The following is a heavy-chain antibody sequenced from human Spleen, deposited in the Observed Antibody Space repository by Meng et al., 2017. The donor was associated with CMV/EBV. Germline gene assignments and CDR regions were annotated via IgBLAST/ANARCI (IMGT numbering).Heavy chain of an antibody. CDR1: GYMFISFG. V-gene: IGHV1-2*02. CDR2: IKPNTDDT. D-gene: IGHD5-12*01. CDR3: ARGKRGGGYVSLDY. J-gene: IGHJ4*02. Sequence: ASVKVSCKASGYMFISFGITWVRQAPGQGLEWMGWIKPNTDDTDYAQKFQGRVTVTRDTSMSTVYMELNGLRSDDRAVYYCARGKRGGGYVSLDYWGQGTPVTVSS.